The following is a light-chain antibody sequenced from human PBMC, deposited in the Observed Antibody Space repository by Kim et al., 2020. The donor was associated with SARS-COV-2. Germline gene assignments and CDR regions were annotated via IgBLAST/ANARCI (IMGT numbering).Light chain of an antibody. J-gene: IGKJ1*01. Sequence: SLTPGERATLPCQASKDVTTNLAWYQRRPGQAPKLLIYGASSRATGIPARFSGSESGTEFTLTISSLQSEDFAVYFCQQYNNWWTFGQGTKVDIK. CDR3: QQYNNWWT. V-gene: IGKV3-15*01. CDR1: KDVTTN. CDR2: GAS.